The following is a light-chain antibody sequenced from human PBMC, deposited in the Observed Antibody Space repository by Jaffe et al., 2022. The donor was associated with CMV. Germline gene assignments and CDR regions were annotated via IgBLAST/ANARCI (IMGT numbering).Light chain of an antibody. CDR2: GAS. V-gene: IGKV3-20*01. Sequence: EIVLTQSPGTLSLSPGERATLSCRASQSVSSNSLAWYQKTPGQAPRLLVYGASNRATDIPDRFSGSGSGTDFILTISRLEPEDFAVYYCQQYGRTPWTFGQGTKVEVK. CDR3: QQYGRTPWT. CDR1: QSVSSNS. J-gene: IGKJ1*01.